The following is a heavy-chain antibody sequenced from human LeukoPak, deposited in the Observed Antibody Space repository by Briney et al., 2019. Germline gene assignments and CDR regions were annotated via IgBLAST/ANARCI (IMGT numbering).Heavy chain of an antibody. J-gene: IGHJ6*02. CDR3: ARLRTTVTTPRRGMDV. Sequence: SVKVSCKASGGTFSSYAISWVRQAPGQGLEWMGGIIPIFGTANYAQKFQGRVTITADASTSTAYMELSSLRSEDTAVYYCARLRTTVTTPRRGMDVWGQGTTVTVSS. CDR2: IIPIFGTA. CDR1: GGTFSSYA. D-gene: IGHD4-17*01. V-gene: IGHV1-69*01.